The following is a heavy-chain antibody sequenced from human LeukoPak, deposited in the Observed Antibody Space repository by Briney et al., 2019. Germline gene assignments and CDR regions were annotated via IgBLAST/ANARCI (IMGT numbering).Heavy chain of an antibody. Sequence: SETLSLTCTVSGGSISSSSYYWGWIRQPPGKGLEWIGSIYYSGSTYYNPSLKSRVTISVDTSKNQFSLKLSSVTAADTAVYYCARPHGSGSSVPFDYWGQGTLVTVSS. CDR2: IYYSGST. V-gene: IGHV4-39*01. CDR1: GGSISSSSYY. D-gene: IGHD3-10*01. CDR3: ARPHGSGSSVPFDY. J-gene: IGHJ4*02.